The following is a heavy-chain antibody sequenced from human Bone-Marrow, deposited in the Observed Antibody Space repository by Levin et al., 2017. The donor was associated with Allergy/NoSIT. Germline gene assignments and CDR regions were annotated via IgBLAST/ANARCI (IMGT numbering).Heavy chain of an antibody. CDR1: GDSIKTYY. CDR2: VYYSGST. J-gene: IGHJ4*02. CDR3: AREGSECTGGTCYDS. D-gene: IGHD2-8*02. V-gene: IGHV4-59*01. Sequence: PGGSLRLSCTVSGDSIKTYYWSWIRQPPGKGLEWIGYVYYSGSTNYDPSLKSRVTISLDTSKNQVSLRLTSVTVADTAVYYCAREGSECTGGTCYDSWGQGTVVTVSS.